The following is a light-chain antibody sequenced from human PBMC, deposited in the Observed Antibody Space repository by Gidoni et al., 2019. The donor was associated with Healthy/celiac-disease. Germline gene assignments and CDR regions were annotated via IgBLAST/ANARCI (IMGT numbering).Light chain of an antibody. V-gene: IGKV1-39*01. CDR1: QSISSY. CDR2: AAS. CDR3: QQSYSTPRVT. Sequence: DIKLTHSPSSLSASVGDRVTITCRASQSISSYFNWYQQKPGKDPKLLIYAASSLQSGVPSRFSGSGSGTDFTLTISSLQPEDFATYYCQQSYSTPRVTFGQGTKLEIK. J-gene: IGKJ2*01.